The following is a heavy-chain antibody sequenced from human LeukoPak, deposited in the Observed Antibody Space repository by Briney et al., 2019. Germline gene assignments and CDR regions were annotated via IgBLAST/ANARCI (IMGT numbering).Heavy chain of an antibody. CDR1: GGSISGYY. J-gene: IGHJ5*02. D-gene: IGHD6-13*01. Sequence: SETLSLTCTVSGGSISGYYWSWIRQPPGKGLEWIGYIYYSGSTNYNPSLKSRVTISVDTSKNQFPLKLSSVTAADTAVYYCARGCSAGTPHNWFDPWGQGTLVTVSS. CDR2: IYYSGST. V-gene: IGHV4-59*01. CDR3: ARGCSAGTPHNWFDP.